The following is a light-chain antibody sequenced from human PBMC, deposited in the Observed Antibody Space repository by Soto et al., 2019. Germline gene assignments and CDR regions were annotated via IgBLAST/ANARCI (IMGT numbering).Light chain of an antibody. CDR3: NSYTSSSPPYV. CDR2: DVS. J-gene: IGLJ1*01. Sequence: QSALTQPASVSGSAGQSISISCAGTNSDIGRYNFVSWYQQRPGQAPKLLIFDVSNRPSGISDRFSGSKSGQTASLTISGLQEEDEADYYCNSYTSSSPPYVFGTGTKLTVL. CDR1: NSDIGRYNF. V-gene: IGLV2-14*01.